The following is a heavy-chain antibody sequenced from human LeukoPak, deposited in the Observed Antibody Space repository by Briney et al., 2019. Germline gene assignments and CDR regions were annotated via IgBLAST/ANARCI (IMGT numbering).Heavy chain of an antibody. Sequence: ASVKVSCKVSGCTLTQLFMHWVRQAPGKGLEWLGGFDPEDGETIYAQKFQGRVTRTEDTSTDTAYMELSSLRSGDTAVYYCATIYGLWFGEGDAFDIWGQGTMVSVSS. CDR3: ATIYGLWFGEGDAFDI. V-gene: IGHV1-24*01. D-gene: IGHD3-10*01. J-gene: IGHJ3*02. CDR2: FDPEDGET. CDR1: GCTLTQLF.